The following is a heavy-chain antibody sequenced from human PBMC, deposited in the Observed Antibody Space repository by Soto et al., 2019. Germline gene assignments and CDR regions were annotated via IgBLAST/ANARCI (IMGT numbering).Heavy chain of an antibody. CDR2: ISGSGGST. CDR1: GFTFSSYA. D-gene: IGHD5-12*01. V-gene: IGHV3-23*01. CDR3: AQGLGAYGYPTIDY. J-gene: IGHJ4*02. Sequence: EVQLLESGGGLVQPGGSLRLSCAASGFTFSSYAMSWVRQAPGKGLEWVSAISGSGGSTYYADSVKGRFTIARDNSKNTLYLQMNSLRAEDTAVYYCAQGLGAYGYPTIDYWGQGTLVTVSS.